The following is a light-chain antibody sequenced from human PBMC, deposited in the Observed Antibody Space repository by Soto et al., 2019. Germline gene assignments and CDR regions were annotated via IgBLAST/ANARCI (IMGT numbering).Light chain of an antibody. V-gene: IGKV3-15*01. J-gene: IGKJ4*01. CDR1: HSVGTN. Sequence: EIVMTQSPDTLSVSPGEGATLSCRASHSVGTNLAWYQQKPGQAPRLVISGASTRATGVPARFSGSGSATDFALSISGLQSEDFAVYYCQQYDDWPLTCGGGTRVEIK. CDR3: QQYDDWPLT. CDR2: GAS.